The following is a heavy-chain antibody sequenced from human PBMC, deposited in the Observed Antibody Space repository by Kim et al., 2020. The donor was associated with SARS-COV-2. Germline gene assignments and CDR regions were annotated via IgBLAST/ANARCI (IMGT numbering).Heavy chain of an antibody. J-gene: IGHJ4*02. CDR2: DGGTT. V-gene: IGHV3-15*01. CDR3: TTAGRDY. Sequence: DGGTTDYAAPVKGRFTISRDDSKNTLYLQMNSLKTEDTAVYYCTTAGRDYWGQGTLVTVSS.